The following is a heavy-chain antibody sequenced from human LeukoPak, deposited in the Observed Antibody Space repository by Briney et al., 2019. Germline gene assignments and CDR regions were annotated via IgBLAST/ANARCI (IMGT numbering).Heavy chain of an antibody. D-gene: IGHD3-22*01. CDR2: IYTSGST. CDR1: GGSISSYY. J-gene: IGHJ4*02. Sequence: KASETLSLTCTVSGGSISSYYWSWIRQPAGKGLEWIGRIYTSGSTNYNPSLKSRVTMSVDTSKNQFSLKLSSVTAADTAVYYCARHLNFYDSSGYYAYWGQGTLVTASS. CDR3: ARHLNFYDSSGYYAY. V-gene: IGHV4-4*07.